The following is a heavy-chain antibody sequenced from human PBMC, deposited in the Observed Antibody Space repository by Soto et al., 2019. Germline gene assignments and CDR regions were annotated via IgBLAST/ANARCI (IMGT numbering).Heavy chain of an antibody. V-gene: IGHV5-10-1*01. Sequence: GESLKISCKGSGYSFTSYWISWVRQMPGKGLEWMGRIDPSDSYTNYSPSFQGHVTISADKSISTAYLQWSSLKASDTAMYYCARSPNYGITGTPWFDYWGQGTLVTVS. CDR3: ARSPNYGITGTPWFDY. J-gene: IGHJ4*02. CDR1: GYSFTSYW. CDR2: IDPSDSYT. D-gene: IGHD1-20*01.